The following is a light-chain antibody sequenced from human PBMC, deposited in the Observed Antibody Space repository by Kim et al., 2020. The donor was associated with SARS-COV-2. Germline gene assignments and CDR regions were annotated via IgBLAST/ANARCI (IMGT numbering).Light chain of an antibody. J-gene: IGKJ2*01. CDR1: QSVSTN. CDR3: QHYNYWPPYT. Sequence: VSPGERVTLSCRASQSVSTNLVWYQQKPGQSPRVLISGASTRATDVPARFSGSGSGTEFTLTISSLQPEDYAVYYCQHYNYWPPYTFGQGTNLEI. CDR2: GAS. V-gene: IGKV3-15*01.